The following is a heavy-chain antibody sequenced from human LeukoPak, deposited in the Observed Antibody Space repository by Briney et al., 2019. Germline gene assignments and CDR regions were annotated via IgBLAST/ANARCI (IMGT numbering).Heavy chain of an antibody. J-gene: IGHJ6*03. CDR1: GFTFSSYD. CDR2: ISSDGGST. D-gene: IGHD6-13*01. CDR3: ARDSSTKYYYMDV. V-gene: IGHV3-64*01. Sequence: LPGGSLRLSCAASGFTFSSYDMYWVRQAPGKGLEYVSAISSDGGSTYYANSVKGRFTISRDNSKNTVYLQMGSLRGEDMAVYYCARDSSTKYYYMDVWGKGTTVTVSS.